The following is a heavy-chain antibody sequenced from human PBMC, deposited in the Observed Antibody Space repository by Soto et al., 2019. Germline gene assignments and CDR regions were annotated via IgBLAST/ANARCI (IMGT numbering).Heavy chain of an antibody. CDR3: ANSRGEWLRPDDAFDI. J-gene: IGHJ3*02. Sequence: PGGSLRLSCAASGFTFSSYAMSWVRQAPGKGLEWVSAISGSGGSTYYADSVKGRFTISRDNTKNTLYLQMNSLRAEDTAVYYCANSRGEWLRPDDAFDIWGQGTMVTVSS. CDR1: GFTFSSYA. V-gene: IGHV3-23*01. D-gene: IGHD5-12*01. CDR2: ISGSGGST.